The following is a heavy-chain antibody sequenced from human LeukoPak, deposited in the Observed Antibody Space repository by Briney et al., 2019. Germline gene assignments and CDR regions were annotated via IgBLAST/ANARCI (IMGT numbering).Heavy chain of an antibody. Sequence: ASVKVSCKASGGTFSSYAISWVRQAPGQGLEWMGGIIPIFGTANYAQKFQGRVTITADESTSTAYMELSSLRSEDTAVYYCAREGEMATNYFDYWGQGTLVTVSS. CDR1: GGTFSSYA. CDR3: AREGEMATNYFDY. CDR2: IIPIFGTA. J-gene: IGHJ4*02. V-gene: IGHV1-69*01. D-gene: IGHD5-24*01.